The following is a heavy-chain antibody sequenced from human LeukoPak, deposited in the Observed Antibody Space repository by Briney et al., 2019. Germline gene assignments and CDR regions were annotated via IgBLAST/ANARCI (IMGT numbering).Heavy chain of an antibody. CDR1: GGSISSYY. Sequence: SETLSLTCTVSGGSISSYYWSWIRQPPGKGLEWIGYIYYSGSTNYNPSLKSRVTISVDTSKNQLSLKLSSVTAADTAVYYCARLHYDILTGYFLLGAFDIWGQGTMVTVSS. J-gene: IGHJ3*02. D-gene: IGHD3-9*01. CDR2: IYYSGST. V-gene: IGHV4-59*01. CDR3: ARLHYDILTGYFLLGAFDI.